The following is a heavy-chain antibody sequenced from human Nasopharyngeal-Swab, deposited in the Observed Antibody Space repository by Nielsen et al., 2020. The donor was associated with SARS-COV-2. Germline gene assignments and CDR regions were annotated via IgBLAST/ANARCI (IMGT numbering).Heavy chain of an antibody. V-gene: IGHV4-61*01. J-gene: IGHJ5*02. Sequence: SKTLSLTCTVSGGSISSSSYYWSWIRQPPGKGLEWIGYIYYSGSTNYNPSLKSRVTISVDTSKNQFSLKLSSVTAADTAVYYCAREEYSGYDWFDPWGQGTLVTVSS. D-gene: IGHD5-12*01. CDR3: AREEYSGYDWFDP. CDR2: IYYSGST. CDR1: GGSISSSSYY.